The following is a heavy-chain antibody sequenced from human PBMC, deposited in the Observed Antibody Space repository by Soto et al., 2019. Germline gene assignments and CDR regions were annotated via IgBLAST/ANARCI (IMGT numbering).Heavy chain of an antibody. V-gene: IGHV4-61*08. CDR3: ARSPNYYYYGFDV. CDR2: IYYSGST. J-gene: IGHJ6*02. D-gene: IGHD3-10*01. CDR1: CGSVISGDYF. Sequence: PSETLYLTCTVSCGSVISGDYFWSWLRQSPGKRLEWIAYIYYSGSTNYNPSLKSRATISVDTSKSQVSLTLTSMTAADAALYYCARSPNYYYYGFDVWGQGTAVTVSS.